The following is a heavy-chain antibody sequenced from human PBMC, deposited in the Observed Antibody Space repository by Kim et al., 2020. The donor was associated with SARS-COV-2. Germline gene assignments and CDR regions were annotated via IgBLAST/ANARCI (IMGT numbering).Heavy chain of an antibody. CDR1: GFSFTSYW. CDR3: TRTDTNSLTDWYFGL. V-gene: IGHV5-51*01. J-gene: IGHJ2*01. CDR2: IYPGDSDT. D-gene: IGHD2-2*01. Sequence: GESLKISCKGSGFSFTSYWIAWVRQMPGKGLEWMGIIYPGDSDTRYSPSFEGQVTISADKSISTAYLQWSSLKASDSAIYYCTRTDTNSLTDWYFGLWGRGTLVTVSS.